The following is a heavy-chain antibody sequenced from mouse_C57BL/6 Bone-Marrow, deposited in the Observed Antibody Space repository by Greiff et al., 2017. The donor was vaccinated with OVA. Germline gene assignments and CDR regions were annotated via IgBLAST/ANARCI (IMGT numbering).Heavy chain of an antibody. J-gene: IGHJ4*01. CDR2: IYPRSGNT. CDR1: GYTFTGYG. D-gene: IGHD2-3*01. Sequence: QVQLQQSGAELARPGASVKLSCKASGYTFTGYGISWVKQRTGQGLEWIGEIYPRSGNTYYNEKFKGKATLTADKSSSTAYMELRSLTSEDSAVYFCARSGGDGCMDYWGQGTSVTVSS. CDR3: ARSGGDGCMDY. V-gene: IGHV1-81*01.